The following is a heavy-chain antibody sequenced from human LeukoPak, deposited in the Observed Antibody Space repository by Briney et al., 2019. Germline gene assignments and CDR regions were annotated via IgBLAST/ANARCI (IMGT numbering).Heavy chain of an antibody. V-gene: IGHV4-39*01. Sequence: PSETLSLTCTVSGGSISNSDSYWGWIRQPPGKGLEWIGSIYYSGITYYNPSLKSRATISVDTSKNQFSLKLGSVTAADTAVYYCARKKRITIFGMVITPFDPWGQGTLVTVSS. CDR1: GGSISNSDSY. D-gene: IGHD3-3*01. CDR2: IYYSGIT. J-gene: IGHJ5*02. CDR3: ARKKRITIFGMVITPFDP.